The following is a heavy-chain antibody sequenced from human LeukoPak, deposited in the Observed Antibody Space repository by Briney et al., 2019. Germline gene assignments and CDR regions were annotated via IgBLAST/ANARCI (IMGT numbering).Heavy chain of an antibody. CDR2: INHSGST. CDR1: GGSFSGYY. Sequence: PSETLSLTCAVYGGSFSGYYWSWIRQPPGKGLEWIGEINHSGSTNYNPSLKSRVTISVDTSKNQFSLKLSSVTAADTAVYYCAREFRGARYYMDVWGKGTTVTVSS. CDR3: AREFRGARYYMDV. J-gene: IGHJ6*03. V-gene: IGHV4-34*01.